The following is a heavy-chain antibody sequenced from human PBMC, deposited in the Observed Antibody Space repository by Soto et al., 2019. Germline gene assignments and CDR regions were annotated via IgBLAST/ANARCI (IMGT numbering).Heavy chain of an antibody. V-gene: IGHV5-51*01. J-gene: IGHJ4*02. Sequence: GESLKISCKTSGYTFTNYWIGWVRQMPGKGLQWLGIMNPGDSDIRYNPSLEGQITLSADKSINTAYLQWHSLEAADTAIYFCARRGESSNWYIVDIPFDSWGQGTPVTVSS. CDR3: ARRGESSNWYIVDIPFDS. CDR2: MNPGDSDI. CDR1: GYTFTNYW. D-gene: IGHD3-22*01.